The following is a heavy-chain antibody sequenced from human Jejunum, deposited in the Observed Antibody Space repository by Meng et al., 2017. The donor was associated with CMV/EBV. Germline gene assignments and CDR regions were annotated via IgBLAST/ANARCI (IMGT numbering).Heavy chain of an antibody. D-gene: IGHD3-22*01. Sequence: GFQVDDYGFNLVRPVPGKGLEWVCGINCNGGSTGYVDSVKGRFTISRDNAKNSLYLQMNSLRAEDTALYYCARVYSRGFVYHMDVWGQGTTVTVSS. CDR2: INCNGGST. CDR3: ARVYSRGFVYHMDV. CDR1: GFQVDDYG. V-gene: IGHV3-20*03. J-gene: IGHJ6*02.